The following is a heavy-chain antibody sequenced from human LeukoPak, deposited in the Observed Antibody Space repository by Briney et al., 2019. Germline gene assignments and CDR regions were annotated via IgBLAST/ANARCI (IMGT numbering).Heavy chain of an antibody. CDR2: IGYSGGDT. J-gene: IGHJ4*02. D-gene: IGHD1-26*01. CDR1: GDSLSNYC. V-gene: IGHV3-23*01. CDR3: AKPPDSLATGSHIDC. Sequence: ETLSLTCTVSGDSLSNYCWSWIRQPPGKGLEWVSAIGYSGGDTYYADSVKGRFTISRDNSKSTLYLQMNSLRAEDTAVYYCAKPPDSLATGSHIDCWGQGTLVTVSS.